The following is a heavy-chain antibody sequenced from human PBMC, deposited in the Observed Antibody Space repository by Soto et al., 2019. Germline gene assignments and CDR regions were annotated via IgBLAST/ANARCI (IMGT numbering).Heavy chain of an antibody. CDR2: MHYSGSS. J-gene: IGHJ4*02. Sequence: PSEPLCLTYSVAGGTIINHYCSRIRQPPGKGLEWIGYMHYSGSSNYNPFLKSRVTISVDTSKNQFSLKLSSVTAADTAVYYCARRGSYPYFDYWGQGTLVTVSS. D-gene: IGHD1-26*01. V-gene: IGHV4-59*08. CDR1: GGTIINHY. CDR3: ARRGSYPYFDY.